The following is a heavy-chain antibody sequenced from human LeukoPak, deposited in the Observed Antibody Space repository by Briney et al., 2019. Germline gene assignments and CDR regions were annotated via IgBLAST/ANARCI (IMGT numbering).Heavy chain of an antibody. D-gene: IGHD3-22*01. CDR1: GFTFSNAW. J-gene: IGHJ4*02. CDR3: TTDGWGEYYDSSGYPTSGFDY. Sequence: GGSLRLSCAASGFTFSNAWMSWVRQAPGKVLEWVGRIKSKTDGGTTDYAAPVKGRFTISRDDSKNTLYLQMNSLRTEDTAVYYCTTDGWGEYYDSSGYPTSGFDYWGQGTLVTVSS. CDR2: IKSKTDGGTT. V-gene: IGHV3-15*01.